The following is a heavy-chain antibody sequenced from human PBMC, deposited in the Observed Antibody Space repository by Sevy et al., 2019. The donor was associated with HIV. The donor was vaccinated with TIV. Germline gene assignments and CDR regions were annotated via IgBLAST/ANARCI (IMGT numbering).Heavy chain of an antibody. CDR3: AKVHCRFCSGGSSYYFDN. CDR2: ISYDGSNK. CDR1: GFTFSDYG. Sequence: GGSLRLSCAASGFTFSDYGMNWFRQAPGRGLEWVAVISYDGSNKYYSHSVKGRFTISRDNSKDTLFLQMNSLRAEDTAVYYCAKVHCRFCSGGSSYYFDNWGQGTLVTVSS. D-gene: IGHD2-15*01. V-gene: IGHV3-30*18. J-gene: IGHJ4*02.